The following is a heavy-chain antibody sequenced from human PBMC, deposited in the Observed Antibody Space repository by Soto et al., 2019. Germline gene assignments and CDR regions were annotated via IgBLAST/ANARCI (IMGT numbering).Heavy chain of an antibody. CDR3: ARGPRITMVRGVITQLSTVDY. CDR2: IYYSGST. Sequence: SETLSLTCTVSGGSVSSGSYYWSWIRQPPGKGLEWIGYIYYSGSTNYNPSLKSRVTISVDTSKNQFSLKLSSVTAADTAVYYCARGPRITMVRGVITQLSTVDYWGQGTLVTVSS. D-gene: IGHD3-10*01. V-gene: IGHV4-61*01. J-gene: IGHJ4*02. CDR1: GGSVSSGSYY.